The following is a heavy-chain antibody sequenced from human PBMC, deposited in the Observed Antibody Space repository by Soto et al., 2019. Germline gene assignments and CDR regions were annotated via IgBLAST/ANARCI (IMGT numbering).Heavy chain of an antibody. Sequence: SETLSLTCTVSGGSISSSSYYWGWIRQPPGKGLEWIGSIYYSGSTYYNPSLKSRVTISVDTSKNQFSLKLSSVTAADTAVYYCARQGIVLMVYANDYWGRGTLVIVSS. J-gene: IGHJ4*02. D-gene: IGHD2-8*01. CDR1: GGSISSSSYY. CDR3: ARQGIVLMVYANDY. V-gene: IGHV4-39*01. CDR2: IYYSGST.